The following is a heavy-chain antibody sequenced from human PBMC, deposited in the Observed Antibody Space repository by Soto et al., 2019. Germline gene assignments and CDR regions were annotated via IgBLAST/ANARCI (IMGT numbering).Heavy chain of an antibody. D-gene: IGHD2-2*01. CDR1: GGSFSSGVYY. J-gene: IGHJ4*02. CDR2: IYYSGST. CDR3: ARVNIVVIPGAIFFDY. V-gene: IGHV4-31*03. Sequence: QVQLQESGPGLVKPSQTLSLTCTVSGGSFSSGVYYWSWIRQHPGKGLEWIGYIYYSGSTYYSPSLKSRVIISVDTSKNQFSLKLSSVTAADTAVYYCARVNIVVIPGAIFFDYWGQGTLVTVSS.